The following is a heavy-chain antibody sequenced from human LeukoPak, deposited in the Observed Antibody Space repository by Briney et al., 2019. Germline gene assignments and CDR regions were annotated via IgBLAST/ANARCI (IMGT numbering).Heavy chain of an antibody. CDR3: ARGAVAGADFDY. J-gene: IGHJ4*02. V-gene: IGHV3-21*01. Sequence: PGGSLRLSCAASGFTFSSYSMNWVRQAPGKGLQWVSSISSISSYIYYADSVKGRFTISRDNAKNSLFLQMNSLRAEDTAVYYCARGAVAGADFDYWGQGTLVTVSS. CDR1: GFTFSSYS. CDR2: ISSISSYI. D-gene: IGHD6-19*01.